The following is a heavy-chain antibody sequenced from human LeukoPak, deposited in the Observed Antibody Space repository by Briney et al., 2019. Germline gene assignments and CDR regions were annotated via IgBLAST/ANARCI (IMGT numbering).Heavy chain of an antibody. V-gene: IGHV1-69*13. J-gene: IGHJ4*02. D-gene: IGHD3-16*01. CDR2: IIPIFGTA. CDR3: ARGPYYDYAIGYFDY. Sequence: EASVKVSCKASGGTFSSYAISWVRQAPGPGLDWIGGIIPIFGTANYAQKVQGRVTITADESTSTAYIELRSVRSEGTSVYYCARGPYYDYAIGYFDYWGQGTLVTVSS. CDR1: GGTFSSYA.